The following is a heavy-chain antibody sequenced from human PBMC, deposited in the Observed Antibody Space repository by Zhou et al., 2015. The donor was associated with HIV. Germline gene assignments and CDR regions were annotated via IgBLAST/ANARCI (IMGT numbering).Heavy chain of an antibody. CDR2: VAGEGRRT. J-gene: IGHJ4*02. CDR1: GFIFSNYA. V-gene: IGHV3-23*01. Sequence: EMQLLESGGDLVHPGGSLRLSCEGSGFIFSNYAMTWVRQSPGKGLEWVATVAGEGRRTHYADPVRGRFTISRDNSNNMVYLQMNNLRADDTAVYYCVDLGAAPPFWGQGTLVIVSS. CDR3: VDLGAAPPF. D-gene: IGHD1-26*01.